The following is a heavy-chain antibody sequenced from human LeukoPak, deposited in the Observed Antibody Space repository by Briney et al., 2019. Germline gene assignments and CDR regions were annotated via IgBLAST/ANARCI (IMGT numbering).Heavy chain of an antibody. CDR1: GFTVSSNY. J-gene: IGHJ4*02. D-gene: IGHD2-15*01. CDR2: IYSGGST. V-gene: IGHV3-53*01. Sequence: GGSLRLSCAASGFTVSSNYMSWVRQAPGKGLEWVSVIYSGGSTYYADSVKGRFTISRDNAKNSLYLQMNSLRAEDTAVYYCARAGYCSGGTCYAADYWGQGTLVAVSS. CDR3: ARAGYCSGGTCYAADY.